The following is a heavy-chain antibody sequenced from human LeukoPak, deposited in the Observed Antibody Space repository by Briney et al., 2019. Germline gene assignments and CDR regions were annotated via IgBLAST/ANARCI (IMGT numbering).Heavy chain of an antibody. V-gene: IGHV3-13*01. CDR1: GFTFSSYD. D-gene: IGHD2-15*01. J-gene: IGHJ4*02. Sequence: AGGSLRLSCAASGFTFSSYDMHWVRQATGKGLEWVSAIGTAGDTYYPGSVKGRFTISRGNAKNSLYLQMNSLRAGDTAVYYCARGGYCSGGSCALDFDYWGQGTLVTVSS. CDR2: IGTAGDT. CDR3: ARGGYCSGGSCALDFDY.